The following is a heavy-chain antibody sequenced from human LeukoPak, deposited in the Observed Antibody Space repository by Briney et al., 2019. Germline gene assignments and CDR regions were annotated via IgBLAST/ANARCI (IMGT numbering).Heavy chain of an antibody. D-gene: IGHD3-22*01. CDR1: GYSFTSYW. CDR3: ARPPSYYYDSSGLSPVFDI. Sequence: GESLKISCKGSGYSFTSYWIGWVRQMPGKGLEWMGIIYPGDSDTRYSPSFQGQVTISADKSISTAYLQWSSLKASDTAMYYCARPPSYYYDSSGLSPVFDIWGQGTMVTVSS. CDR2: IYPGDSDT. J-gene: IGHJ3*02. V-gene: IGHV5-51*01.